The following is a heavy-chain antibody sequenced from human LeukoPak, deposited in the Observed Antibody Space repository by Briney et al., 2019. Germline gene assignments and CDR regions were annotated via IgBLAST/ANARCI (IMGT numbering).Heavy chain of an antibody. V-gene: IGHV1-24*01. J-gene: IGHJ4*02. D-gene: IGHD2-2*01. CDR3: ARDLPLVVPAAMGAPEGFDY. CDR2: FDPEDGET. CDR1: GYTLTELS. Sequence: ASVKVSCKVSGYTLTELSMHWVRQAPGKGLEWMGGFDPEDGETIYAQKFQGRVTMTEDTSTDTAYMELSSLRSEDTAVYYCARDLPLVVPAAMGAPEGFDYWGQGTLVTVSS.